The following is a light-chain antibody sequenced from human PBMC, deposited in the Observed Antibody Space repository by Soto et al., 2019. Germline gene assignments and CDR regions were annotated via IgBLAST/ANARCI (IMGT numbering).Light chain of an antibody. Sequence: SALTQPRSVSGSPGHSVTISCTGTSSDVGGYSYVSWYQQHPGKAPKLLISDVSKRPSGVPDRFSGSKFGNTASLTISGLQAEDEADYYCSSYAGSSNVFGTGTKVTVL. CDR2: DVS. J-gene: IGLJ1*01. CDR3: SSYAGSSNV. CDR1: SSDVGGYSY. V-gene: IGLV2-11*01.